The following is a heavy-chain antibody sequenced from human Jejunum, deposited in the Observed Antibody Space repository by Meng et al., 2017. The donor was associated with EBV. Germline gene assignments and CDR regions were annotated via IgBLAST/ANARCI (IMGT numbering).Heavy chain of an antibody. Sequence: QVQLVQAGVELKKPGASVKVSCKASEYTFTSYGMNWVRRAPGQGLKWMGWINTKTGNPTYAQGFTGRFVFSLDTSVGTAYLQISSLKAEDTAVYYCARDWGGDCLDYWGQGTLVTVSS. CDR2: INTKTGNP. J-gene: IGHJ4*02. D-gene: IGHD2-21*02. CDR3: ARDWGGDCLDY. CDR1: EYTFTSYG. V-gene: IGHV7-4-1*02.